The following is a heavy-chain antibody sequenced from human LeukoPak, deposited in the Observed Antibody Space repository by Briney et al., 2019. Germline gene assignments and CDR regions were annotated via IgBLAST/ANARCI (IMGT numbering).Heavy chain of an antibody. CDR3: AKDRVELGRFFDY. D-gene: IGHD1-26*01. CDR2: INNVRSHI. Sequence: GGSLRLSCAASGFTFSDYAMTWVRQAPGKGLEWVSSINNVRSHIYYADSVRGRFTISRDNANNVLYLQMNSLRAEDTAVYYCAKDRVELGRFFDYWGQGTLVTVSS. CDR1: GFTFSDYA. J-gene: IGHJ4*02. V-gene: IGHV3-21*04.